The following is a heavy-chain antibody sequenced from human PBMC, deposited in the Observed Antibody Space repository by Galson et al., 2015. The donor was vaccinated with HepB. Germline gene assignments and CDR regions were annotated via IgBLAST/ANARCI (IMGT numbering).Heavy chain of an antibody. CDR1: GFTFSSYG. Sequence: SLRLSCAASGFTFSSYGMHWVRQAPGKGLEWVAVIWYDGSNKYYADSVKGRFTISRDNSKNTLYLQMNSLRAEDTAVYCCARDINYDFWSGPGGYFDYWGQGTLVTVSS. D-gene: IGHD3-3*01. J-gene: IGHJ4*02. V-gene: IGHV3-33*01. CDR3: ARDINYDFWSGPGGYFDY. CDR2: IWYDGSNK.